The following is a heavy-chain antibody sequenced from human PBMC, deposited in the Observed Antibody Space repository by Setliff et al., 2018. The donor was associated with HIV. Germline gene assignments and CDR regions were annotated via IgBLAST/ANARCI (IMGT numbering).Heavy chain of an antibody. CDR2: INHSGST. V-gene: IGHV4-34*01. CDR1: GGSFSAYH. Sequence: SETLSLTCAVYGGSFSAYHWSWIRQTPGKGLEWLGEINHSGSTAYNLALESRVSMSIDTSKNQFSLKLTSVTAADPAIYYCARGRDYTGSWFRPFYLDFWGHGNLVTVSS. J-gene: IGHJ4*01. D-gene: IGHD3-3*01. CDR3: ARGRDYTGSWFRPFYLDF.